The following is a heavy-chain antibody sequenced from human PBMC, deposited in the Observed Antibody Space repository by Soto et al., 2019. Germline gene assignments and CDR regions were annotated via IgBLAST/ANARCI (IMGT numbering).Heavy chain of an antibody. CDR3: AKDTVAIRSFYLDS. V-gene: IGHV3-23*01. Sequence: EVQLLVSGGRFVQPGGSLKLSCEASGFTFGNYAMTWVRQAPGKGLEWVSTISGSGDRTYYADSVTGRFTISRDNSKNTLYLQMHSLGVEDTAVYFCAKDTVAIRSFYLDSWAQGTLVTVSS. CDR2: ISGSGDRT. D-gene: IGHD2-21*01. J-gene: IGHJ4*02. CDR1: GFTFGNYA.